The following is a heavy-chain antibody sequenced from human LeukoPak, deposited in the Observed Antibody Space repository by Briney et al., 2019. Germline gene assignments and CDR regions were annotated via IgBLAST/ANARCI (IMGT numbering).Heavy chain of an antibody. CDR3: ARDLSAAFDF. J-gene: IGHJ4*02. V-gene: IGHV3-33*08. CDR2: LVYDARS. D-gene: IGHD6-25*01. Sequence: GGSLRLSCAVSGLTFSSSWMHWVRQAPGKGLEWVARLVYDARSDYANSVKGRFSISRDDSKNTLFLDMSNLRVEDTALYYCARDLSAAFDFWGQGVLVTVSS. CDR1: GLTFSSSW.